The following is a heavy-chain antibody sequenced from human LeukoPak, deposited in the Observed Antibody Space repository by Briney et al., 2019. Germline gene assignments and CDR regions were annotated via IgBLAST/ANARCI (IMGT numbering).Heavy chain of an antibody. CDR1: GGTFSNYA. V-gene: IGHV1-69*10. Sequence: SVKVSCKASGGTFSNYAINWVRQAPGQGLEWMGGIIPILGIANYAQKFQGGVTITADESTTTAYMELSSLRSEDTAVYYCARPWDSGGYFGSRLDYWGQGTLVTVSS. CDR2: IIPILGIA. J-gene: IGHJ4*02. D-gene: IGHD3-22*01. CDR3: ARPWDSGGYFGSRLDY.